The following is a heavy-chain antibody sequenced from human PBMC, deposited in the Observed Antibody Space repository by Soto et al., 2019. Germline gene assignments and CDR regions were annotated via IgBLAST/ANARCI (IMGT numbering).Heavy chain of an antibody. J-gene: IGHJ5*02. CDR3: ARGARIAARLWRLNWFDP. D-gene: IGHD6-6*01. CDR1: GGSFSGYY. Sequence: QVQLQQWGAGLLKPSETLSLTCAVYGGSFSGYYWSWIRQPPGKGLEWIGKINHSRNTNYNPALKSRVTISVYTSKNQFSLKLIFVTAADTAVYYCARGARIAARLWRLNWFDPWGQGTLVTVSS. V-gene: IGHV4-34*01. CDR2: INHSRNT.